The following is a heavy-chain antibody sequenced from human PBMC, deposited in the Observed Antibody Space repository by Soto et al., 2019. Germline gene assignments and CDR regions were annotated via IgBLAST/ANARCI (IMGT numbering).Heavy chain of an antibody. D-gene: IGHD5-12*01. CDR3: ARGRATISSLRYFDY. CDR1: GGSFSGYY. V-gene: IGHV4-34*01. CDR2: INHSGST. Sequence: QVQLQQWGAGLLKPSETLSLTCAVYGGSFSGYYWSWIRQPPGKGLEWIGEINHSGSTNYNPSLKTRATISVDTSKNQFSLKLSSVTAADTAVYYCARGRATISSLRYFDYWGQGTLVTVSS. J-gene: IGHJ4*02.